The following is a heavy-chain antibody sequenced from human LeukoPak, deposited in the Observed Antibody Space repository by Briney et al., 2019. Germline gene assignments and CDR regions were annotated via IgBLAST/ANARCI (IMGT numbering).Heavy chain of an antibody. CDR3: ARKRRARPFDY. CDR2: NNHSGST. V-gene: IGHV4-34*01. CDR1: GGSFSGYY. J-gene: IGHJ4*02. Sequence: SETLSLSCAVYGGSFSGYYWSWIRQPPGKGLEWIGENNHSGSTNYNPSLKSRVTLSVDTSKNQFSLKLSSVTAADTAVYYCARKRRARPFDYWGQGTLVTVSS.